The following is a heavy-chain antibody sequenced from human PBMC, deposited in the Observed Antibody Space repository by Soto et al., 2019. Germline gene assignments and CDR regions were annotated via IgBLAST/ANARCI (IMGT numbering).Heavy chain of an antibody. CDR1: GGSISSYY. CDR3: ARDGTRITIFGVVTTNNWFDP. Sequence: PSETLSLTCTVSGGSISSYYWSWTRQPAGKGLEWIGRIYTSGSTNYNPSLKSRVTMSVDTSKNQFSLKLSSVTAADTAVYYCARDGTRITIFGVVTTNNWFDPWGQGTLVTVSS. CDR2: IYTSGST. D-gene: IGHD3-3*01. J-gene: IGHJ5*02. V-gene: IGHV4-4*07.